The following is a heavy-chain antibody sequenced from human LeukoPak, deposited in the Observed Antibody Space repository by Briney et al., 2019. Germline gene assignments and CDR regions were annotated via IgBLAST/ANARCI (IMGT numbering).Heavy chain of an antibody. V-gene: IGHV4-59*01. CDR1: DGSINSYY. CDR2: IYYSGST. CDR3: ASREENYYDSSGYGYYYGMDV. Sequence: PSETLSLTCSVSDGSINSYYWNWIRRPPGKGLEWIGYIYYSGSTNYNPSLKSRVTISVDTSKNQFSLKLSSVTAADTAVYYCASREENYYDSSGYGYYYGMDVWGQGTTVTVSS. J-gene: IGHJ6*02. D-gene: IGHD3-22*01.